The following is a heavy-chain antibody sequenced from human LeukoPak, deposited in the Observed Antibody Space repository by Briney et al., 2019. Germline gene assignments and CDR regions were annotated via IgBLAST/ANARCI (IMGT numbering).Heavy chain of an antibody. Sequence: SQTLSLTCTVSGVSISSGGYYWSWIRQHPGKGLEWIGYIYYSGSTYYNPSLKSRVTISVDTSKNQFSLKLSSVTAADTAVYYCARIYGGGPDYFDYWGQGTLVTVSS. J-gene: IGHJ4*02. CDR2: IYYSGST. V-gene: IGHV4-31*03. CDR3: ARIYGGGPDYFDY. CDR1: GVSISSGGYY. D-gene: IGHD4-23*01.